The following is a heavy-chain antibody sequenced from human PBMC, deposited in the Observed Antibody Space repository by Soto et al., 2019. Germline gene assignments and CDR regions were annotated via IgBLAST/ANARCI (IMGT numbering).Heavy chain of an antibody. J-gene: IGHJ4*02. CDR3: GRLAEAATGHTDFDF. V-gene: IGHV4-39*02. Sequence: QLQLQETGPGLVKPSETLSLPCTVSGASIKRRNYFWGWIRQPPGKGLEFVGSIHSRGGTYYNPSLTSRVTVSVDLSNSHFSLSLKSLTATDTAVYYCGRLAEAATGHTDFDFRGQGTLVTVSS. CDR1: GASIKRRNYF. CDR2: IHSRGGT. D-gene: IGHD2-15*01.